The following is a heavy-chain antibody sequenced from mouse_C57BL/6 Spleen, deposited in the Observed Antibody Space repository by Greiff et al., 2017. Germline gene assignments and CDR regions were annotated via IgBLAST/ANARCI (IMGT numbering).Heavy chain of an antibody. J-gene: IGHJ4*01. CDR2: ISSGSSTI. D-gene: IGHD1-1*01. Sequence: EVHLVESGGGLVKPGGSLKLSCAASGFTFSDYGMHWVRQAPEKGLEWVAYISSGSSTIYYADTVKGRFTISRDNAKNTLFLQMTSLRAEDTAMYYCARGENYHGAMDYWGQGTSVTVSS. V-gene: IGHV5-17*01. CDR1: GFTFSDYG. CDR3: ARGENYHGAMDY.